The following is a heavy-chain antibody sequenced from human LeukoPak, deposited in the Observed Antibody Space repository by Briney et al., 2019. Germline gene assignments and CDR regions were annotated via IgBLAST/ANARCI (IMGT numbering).Heavy chain of an antibody. Sequence: GGSLRLSCAASGFTFSSYAMHWVRQAPGKGLEWVAVISYDGSNKYYADSVKGRFTISRDNSKNTLCLQMNSLRAEDTAVYYCARDASILWWSTSYYFDYWGQGTLVTVSS. V-gene: IGHV3-30*04. CDR2: ISYDGSNK. CDR3: ARDASILWWSTSYYFDY. J-gene: IGHJ4*02. D-gene: IGHD2-21*01. CDR1: GFTFSSYA.